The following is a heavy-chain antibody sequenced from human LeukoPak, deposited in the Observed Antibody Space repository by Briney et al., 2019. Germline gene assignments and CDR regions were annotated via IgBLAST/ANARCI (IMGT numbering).Heavy chain of an antibody. CDR2: ISSSSAYI. CDR3: ARGPARSYFHVPDY. CDR1: GFTFSSYS. V-gene: IGHV3-21*01. Sequence: PGGSLRLSCAASGFTFSSYSMNWVRQAPGKGLEWVSSISSSSAYIYYADSMKGRFTISRDNAKNSLFLQMNSLRAEDTAVYYCARGPARSYFHVPDYWGQGTLVTVSS. J-gene: IGHJ4*02. D-gene: IGHD3-10*01.